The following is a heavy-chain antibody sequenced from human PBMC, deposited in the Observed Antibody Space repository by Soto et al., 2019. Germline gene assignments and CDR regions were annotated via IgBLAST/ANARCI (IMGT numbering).Heavy chain of an antibody. CDR1: GFTFSNAW. Sequence: GGSLRLSCAASGFTFSNAWMNWVRQAPGKGLEWVGRIKSKTDGGTTDYAAPVKGRFTISRDDSKNTLYLQMNSLKTEDTAVYYCTTLIVATPEDAFDIWGQGTMVTVSS. CDR3: TTLIVATPEDAFDI. V-gene: IGHV3-15*07. CDR2: IKSKTDGGTT. D-gene: IGHD5-12*01. J-gene: IGHJ3*02.